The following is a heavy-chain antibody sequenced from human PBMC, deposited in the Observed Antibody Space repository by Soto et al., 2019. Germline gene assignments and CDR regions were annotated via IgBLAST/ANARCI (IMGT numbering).Heavy chain of an antibody. D-gene: IGHD3-22*01. Sequence: GASVKVSCKASGGTFSSYAISWVRQAPGQGLEWMGGIIPIFGTANYAQKFQGRVTITADESTSTAYMELSSLRSEDTAVYYCAKGLYYYDSSGKTDLSYFDYWGQGTLVTVSS. V-gene: IGHV1-69*13. CDR2: IIPIFGTA. CDR3: AKGLYYYDSSGKTDLSYFDY. CDR1: GGTFSSYA. J-gene: IGHJ4*02.